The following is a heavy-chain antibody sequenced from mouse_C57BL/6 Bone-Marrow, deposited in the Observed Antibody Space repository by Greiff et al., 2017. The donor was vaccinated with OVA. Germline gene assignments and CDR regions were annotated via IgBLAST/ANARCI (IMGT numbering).Heavy chain of an antibody. Sequence: VQLQQPGAELVMPGASVKLSCKASGYTFTSYWMHWVKQRPGQGLEWIGEIDPSDSYTNYNQKFKGKSTLTVDKSSSTAYMQLSSLTSEDAAVYYCAREGYDNYDYYAMDYWGQGTSVTVSS. D-gene: IGHD2-10*02. CDR3: AREGYDNYDYYAMDY. CDR1: GYTFTSYW. V-gene: IGHV1-69*01. J-gene: IGHJ4*01. CDR2: IDPSDSYT.